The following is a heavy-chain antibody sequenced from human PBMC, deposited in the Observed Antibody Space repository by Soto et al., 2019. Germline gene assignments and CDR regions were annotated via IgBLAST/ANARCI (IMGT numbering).Heavy chain of an antibody. V-gene: IGHV3-23*01. CDR2: ISGSGDYT. D-gene: IGHD6-19*01. CDR3: AKVRSAWYVIDY. Sequence: GGSLRLSCAASGFTFSNYAMNWVRQAPGKGLEWVSLISGSGDYTSYAGSVRGRFTVSRDSSKNTLFLQMNSLRADDTAVYYCAKVRSAWYVIDYWGQGTLVTVSS. J-gene: IGHJ4*02. CDR1: GFTFSNYA.